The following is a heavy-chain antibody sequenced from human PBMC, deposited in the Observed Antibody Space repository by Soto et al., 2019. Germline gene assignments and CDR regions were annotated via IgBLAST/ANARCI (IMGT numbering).Heavy chain of an antibody. V-gene: IGHV4-30-4*01. J-gene: IGHJ5*02. D-gene: IGHD6-6*01. Sequence: TSETLSLTCTVSGDSITRSDFSWTWIRQPPGRGLEWLGHISYRGDTSYNPSLRSRLTMSVDTSTNQFSLNLTSATAADTAVYYCARGYRVYFDPWGQGALVTVS. CDR1: GDSITRSDFS. CDR2: ISYRGDT. CDR3: ARGYRVYFDP.